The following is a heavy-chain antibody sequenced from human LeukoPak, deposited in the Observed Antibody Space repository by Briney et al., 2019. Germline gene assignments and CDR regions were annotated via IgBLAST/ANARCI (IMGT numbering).Heavy chain of an antibody. D-gene: IGHD6-6*01. Sequence: ASVKVSCKASGYTFTSYDMQWVRQAPGQGFEWLGMINPSGGGTNYAQKFQGRVTITADESTSTAYMELSSLRSEDTAVYYCAREKEYSSSHDLDYWGQGTLVTVSS. CDR3: AREKEYSSSHDLDY. CDR2: INPSGGGT. V-gene: IGHV1-46*01. J-gene: IGHJ4*02. CDR1: GYTFTSYD.